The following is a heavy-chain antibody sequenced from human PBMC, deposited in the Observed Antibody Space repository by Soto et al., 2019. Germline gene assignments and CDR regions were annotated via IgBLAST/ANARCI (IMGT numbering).Heavy chain of an antibody. Sequence: APVKASWKACRFTFTCKCRRWVRQSPRQGLEWMGWISAYNGNTNYAQKLQGRVTMTTDTSTSTAYMELRSLRSDDTAVYYCAREASYYGAARSFFDLWGRGTLVTVSS. J-gene: IGHJ2*01. CDR1: RFTFTCKC. CDR3: AREASYYGAARSFFDL. D-gene: IGHD4-17*01. V-gene: IGHV1-18*01. CDR2: ISAYNGNT.